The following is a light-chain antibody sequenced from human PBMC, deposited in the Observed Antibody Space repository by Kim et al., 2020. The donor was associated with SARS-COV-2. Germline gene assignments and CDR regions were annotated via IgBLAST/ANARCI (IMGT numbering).Light chain of an antibody. CDR1: KLGDKY. J-gene: IGLJ3*02. Sequence: SYELTQPPSVSVSSGQTASITCSGDKLGDKYACWYQQKPGQSPVLVIYQDSKRPSGIPERFSGSNSGNTATLTISGTQAMDEADYYCQAWDSSLWVFGGG. CDR3: QAWDSSLWV. CDR2: QDS. V-gene: IGLV3-1*01.